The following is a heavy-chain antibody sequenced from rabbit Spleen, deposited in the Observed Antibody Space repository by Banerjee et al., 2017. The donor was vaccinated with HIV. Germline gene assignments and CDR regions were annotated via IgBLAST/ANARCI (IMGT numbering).Heavy chain of an antibody. CDR3: ARDSSSSFSSYGMDL. J-gene: IGHJ6*01. CDR1: GVSFSTNSY. Sequence: QEQLEESGGDLVKPGAFLTPNCTASGVSFSTNSYMCWVRQAPGKGLEWIACIAGGSSAFTYSATWAKGRFTCSKTSSTTATLQMTRLTVADTATYFCARDSSSSFSSYGMDLWGPGTLVTVS. D-gene: IGHD1-1*01. V-gene: IGHV1S45*01. CDR2: IAGGSSAFT.